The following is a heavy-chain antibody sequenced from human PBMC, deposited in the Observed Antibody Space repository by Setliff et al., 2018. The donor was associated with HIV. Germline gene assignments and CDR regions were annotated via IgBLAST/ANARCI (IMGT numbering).Heavy chain of an antibody. D-gene: IGHD3-3*01. CDR3: ARVPFTTGFDY. CDR2: IYDTGDT. J-gene: IGHJ4*02. V-gene: IGHV4-39*07. Sequence: SETLSLTCTVTDDSLSRSDFYWAWIRQPPEKGLEWVASIYDTGDTHYNPSLKSRVTISRDMSKNQFSLKLGSVTAADTAVFYCARVPFTTGFDYWGQGILVTVSS. CDR1: DDSLSRSDFY.